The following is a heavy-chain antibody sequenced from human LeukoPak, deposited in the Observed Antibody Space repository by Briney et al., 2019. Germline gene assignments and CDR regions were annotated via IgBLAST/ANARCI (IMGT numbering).Heavy chain of an antibody. CDR3: AKANSSGWFYYYYYGMYV. J-gene: IGHJ6*02. D-gene: IGHD6-19*01. CDR1: GFTFSSYG. CDR2: ISYDESNK. Sequence: GGSLRLSCAASGFTFSSYGMHGVRQAPGKGLEWVAVISYDESNKYYADSVKGRFTISRDNSKNTLYLQMNSLRAEDTAVYYCAKANSSGWFYYYYYGMYVWGQGTTVTVSS. V-gene: IGHV3-30*18.